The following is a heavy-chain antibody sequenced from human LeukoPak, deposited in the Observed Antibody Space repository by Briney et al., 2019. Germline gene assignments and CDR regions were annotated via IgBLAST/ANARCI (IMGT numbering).Heavy chain of an antibody. Sequence: PGGSLRLSCAASGFTFSSYAMSWVRQAPGKGLEWVSPISGSGSSTYYADSVKGRFTISRDNSKNTVYLQMNSLRAEDTAVYYSFRQYCDGGSCYLNWFDPWGQGTLVTVSS. D-gene: IGHD2-15*01. CDR3: FRQYCDGGSCYLNWFDP. CDR1: GFTFSSYA. J-gene: IGHJ5*02. V-gene: IGHV3-23*01. CDR2: ISGSGSST.